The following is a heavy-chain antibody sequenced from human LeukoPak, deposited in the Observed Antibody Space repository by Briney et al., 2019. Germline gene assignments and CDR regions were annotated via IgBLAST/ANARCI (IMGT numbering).Heavy chain of an antibody. CDR2: ISSSGSTI. V-gene: IGHV3-48*03. Sequence: TGGSLRLSCAASGFTFSSYEMYWVRQAPGKGLEWVSYISSSGSTIYYADSVKGRFTISRDNAKNSLYLQMNSLRAEDTAVYYCARDPHDYGDYDWGYWGQGTLVTVSS. CDR1: GFTFSSYE. CDR3: ARDPHDYGDYDWGY. D-gene: IGHD4-17*01. J-gene: IGHJ4*02.